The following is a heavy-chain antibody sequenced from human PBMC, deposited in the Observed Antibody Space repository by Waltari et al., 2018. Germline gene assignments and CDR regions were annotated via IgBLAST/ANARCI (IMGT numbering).Heavy chain of an antibody. V-gene: IGHV1-8*03. CDR2: RNPNRGNT. Sequence: QVQLVQSGAEVKKPGASVRVSCKASGYTFTGFDINWGRQATGQGLEWVAWRNPNRGNTGYARNFRGRVTITRDTSISTAYMELSSLTYEDTAMYYCARGGSGSPSPHPFDIWGQGTMVTVSS. D-gene: IGHD3-10*01. CDR1: GYTFTGFD. J-gene: IGHJ3*02. CDR3: ARGGSGSPSPHPFDI.